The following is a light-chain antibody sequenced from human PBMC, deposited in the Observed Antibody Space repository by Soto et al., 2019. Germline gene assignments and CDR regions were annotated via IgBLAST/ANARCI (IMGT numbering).Light chain of an antibody. CDR3: HQSYNTHLT. CDR1: QSISSY. V-gene: IGKV1-39*01. J-gene: IGKJ1*01. Sequence: DIQMTQSPSSLSAFVGDRVTITCRASQSISSYLNWYQQKPGKATNLLISATSTWEGGVPSRFSGSGSDTHFTLAISRLQREDFATYYCHQSYNTHLTFGQGTKVEI. CDR2: ATS.